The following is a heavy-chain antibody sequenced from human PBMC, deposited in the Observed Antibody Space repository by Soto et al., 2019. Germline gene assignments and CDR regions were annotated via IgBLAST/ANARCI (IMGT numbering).Heavy chain of an antibody. CDR1: GFTFSSYG. V-gene: IGHV3-33*01. D-gene: IGHD3-9*01. CDR3: ARDLTQTGYSISYYFDH. CDR2: IWYDGSNK. Sequence: QVQLVESGGGVVQPGRSLRLSCAASGFTFSSYGMHWVRQAPGKGLEWVAVIWYDGSNKYYADSVKGRFTISRDNSKNTLYLQMNSLRAEDTAVYYCARDLTQTGYSISYYFDHWGQGTLVTVSS. J-gene: IGHJ4*02.